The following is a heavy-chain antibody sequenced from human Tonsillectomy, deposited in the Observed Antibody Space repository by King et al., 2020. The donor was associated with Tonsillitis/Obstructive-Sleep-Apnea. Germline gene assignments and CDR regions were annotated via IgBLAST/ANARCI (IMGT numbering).Heavy chain of an antibody. V-gene: IGHV3-30*04. CDR2: ISYDGSNK. CDR3: ARGPILYCSSTSCLEFDP. CDR1: GFTFSSYA. D-gene: IGHD2-2*01. J-gene: IGHJ5*02. Sequence: VQLVESGGGVVQPGRSLRLSCAASGFTFSSYAMHWVRQAPGKGLEWVAVISYDGSNKYYADSVKGRFTISRDNSKNTLYLQMNSLRAEDTDVYYCARGPILYCSSTSCLEFDPWGQGTLVTVSS.